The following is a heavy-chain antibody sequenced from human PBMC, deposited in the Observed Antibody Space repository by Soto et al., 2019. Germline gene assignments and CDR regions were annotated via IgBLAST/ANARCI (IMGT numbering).Heavy chain of an antibody. CDR2: ISGSGGST. D-gene: IGHD4-17*01. Sequence: EVQLLESGGGLVQPGGSLRLSCAASGFTFSIYALSWVRQAPGKGLKWVSAISGSGGSTDYADSVKGRFTISRDNSKNTQYQQMNSLRAEDTAVYYCAKQDRTVTTDFDYWGQGTLVTVSS. CDR1: GFTFSIYA. V-gene: IGHV3-23*01. CDR3: AKQDRTVTTDFDY. J-gene: IGHJ4*02.